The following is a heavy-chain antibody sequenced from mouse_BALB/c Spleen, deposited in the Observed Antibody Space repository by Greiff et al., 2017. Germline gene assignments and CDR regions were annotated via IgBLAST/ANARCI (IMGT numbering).Heavy chain of an antibody. Sequence: VQLQESGAELAKPGASVTMSCKASGYTFTSYWMHWVKQRPGQGLEWIGYINPSTGYTEYNQKFKDKATLTADKSSSTAYMQLSSLTSEDSAVYYCARYGFITTVVAPYWGQGTTLTVSS. CDR3: ARYGFITTVVAPY. V-gene: IGHV1-7*01. D-gene: IGHD1-1*01. J-gene: IGHJ2*01. CDR2: INPSTGYT. CDR1: GYTFTSYW.